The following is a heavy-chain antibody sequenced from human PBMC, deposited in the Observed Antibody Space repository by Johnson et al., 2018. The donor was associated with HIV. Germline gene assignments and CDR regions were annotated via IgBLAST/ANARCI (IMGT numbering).Heavy chain of an antibody. CDR3: ALDGRRGYSYDWGHDAFDI. CDR1: GFTFSSYG. J-gene: IGHJ3*02. CDR2: IRYDGSNK. Sequence: QVQLLESGGGVVQPGGSLRLSCAASGFTFSSYGMHWVRQAPGKGLEWVAFIRYDGSNKYYADSVKGRFTISRDNSKNTLYLQMNSLRAEDTAVYYCALDGRRGYSYDWGHDAFDIWGQGTMVTVSS. V-gene: IGHV3-30*02. D-gene: IGHD5-18*01.